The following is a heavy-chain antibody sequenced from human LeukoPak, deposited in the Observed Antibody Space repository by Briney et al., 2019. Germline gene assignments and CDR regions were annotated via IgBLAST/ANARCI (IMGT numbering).Heavy chain of an antibody. CDR1: GGSFSGYY. J-gene: IGHJ4*02. D-gene: IGHD5-18*01. CDR2: INHSGST. V-gene: IGHV4-34*01. CDR3: ARGRVQLWSTPPSFDY. Sequence: PSETLSLTCAVYGGSFSGYYWSWIRQPPGKGLEWIGEINHSGSTNYNPSLKSRVTISVDTSKTQFSLKLSSVTAADTAVYYCARGRVQLWSTPPSFDYWGQGTLVTVSS.